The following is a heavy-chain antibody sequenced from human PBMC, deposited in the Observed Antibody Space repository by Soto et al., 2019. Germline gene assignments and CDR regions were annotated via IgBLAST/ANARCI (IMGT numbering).Heavy chain of an antibody. D-gene: IGHD6-13*01. J-gene: IGHJ5*02. CDR1: GFTFSSYS. Sequence: GGSLRLSCAASGFTFSSYSMNWVRQAPGKGLEWVSSISSSSSYIYYADSVKGRFAISRDNAKNSLYLQMNSLRAEDTAVYYCARDQAAAGTFPAFDPWGQGTLVTVSS. V-gene: IGHV3-21*01. CDR2: ISSSSSYI. CDR3: ARDQAAAGTFPAFDP.